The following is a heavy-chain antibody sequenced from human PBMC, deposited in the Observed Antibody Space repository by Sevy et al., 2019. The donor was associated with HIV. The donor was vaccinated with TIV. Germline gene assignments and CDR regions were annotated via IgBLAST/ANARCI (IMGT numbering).Heavy chain of an antibody. CDR2: IIPIFGTT. J-gene: IGHJ3*02. D-gene: IGHD3-22*01. CDR1: GGTFNSYG. V-gene: IGHV1-69*06. Sequence: ASVKVASKASGGTFNSYGINWVRQAPGQGLEWMGGIIPIFGTTNYAQKFQGRVTITADKSTSTVHMELSSLRSEDTAEYYCALDSNAYDIWGQGTMVTVSS. CDR3: ALDSNAYDI.